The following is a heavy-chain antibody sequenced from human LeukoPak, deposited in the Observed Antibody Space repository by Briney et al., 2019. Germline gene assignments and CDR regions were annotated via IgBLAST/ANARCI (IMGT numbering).Heavy chain of an antibody. D-gene: IGHD3-22*01. V-gene: IGHV4-30-2*01. CDR1: GGSISSGGYS. CDR2: IYHSGST. Sequence: SETLSLTCAVSGGSISSGGYSWSWIRQPPGKGLEWIGYIYHSGSTYYNPSLKSRVTISVDRSKNQFSLKLSSVTAADTAVYYCARSEGSSGYLDAFDIWGQGTMVTVSS. J-gene: IGHJ3*02. CDR3: ARSEGSSGYLDAFDI.